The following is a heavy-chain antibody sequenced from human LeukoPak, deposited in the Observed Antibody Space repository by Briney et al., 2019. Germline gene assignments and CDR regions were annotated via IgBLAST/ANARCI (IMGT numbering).Heavy chain of an antibody. CDR3: ARRGSIAGLLR. CDR2: IYYSGST. V-gene: IGHV4-39*07. J-gene: IGHJ4*02. D-gene: IGHD6-6*01. CDR1: GGSISSSSYY. Sequence: PSETLSLTCTVSGGSISSSSYYWGWIRQPPGKGLEWIGSIYYSGSTYYNPSLKSRVTISVDTSKNQFSLKLSSVTAADTAVYYCARRGSIAGLLRWGQGTLVTVSS.